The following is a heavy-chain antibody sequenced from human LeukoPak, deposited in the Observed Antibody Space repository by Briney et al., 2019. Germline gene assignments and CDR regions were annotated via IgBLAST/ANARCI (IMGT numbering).Heavy chain of an antibody. CDR2: MNPNSGNT. CDR1: GYTFTSYD. D-gene: IGHD2-2*01. Sequence: GASVKVSCKASGYTFTSYDINWVRQATGQGLEWMGWMNPNSGNTGYAQKFQGRVTMTRNTSISTAYMELSSLRSEDTAVYYCASSVVVPAGDGDWFDPWGQGTLVTVSS. J-gene: IGHJ5*02. CDR3: ASSVVVPAGDGDWFDP. V-gene: IGHV1-8*01.